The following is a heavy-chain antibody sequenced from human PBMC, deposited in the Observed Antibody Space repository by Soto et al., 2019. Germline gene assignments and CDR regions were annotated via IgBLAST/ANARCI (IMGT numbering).Heavy chain of an antibody. CDR1: GFTFSSYA. J-gene: IGHJ5*02. Sequence: LRLSCSASGFTFSSYAMHWVRQAPGKGLEYVSAISSNGGSTYYADSVKGRFTISRDNSKNTLYLQMSSLRAEDTAVYYCVKDRLVGATTYNWFDPWGQGALVTVSS. CDR3: VKDRLVGATTYNWFDP. D-gene: IGHD1-26*01. CDR2: ISSNGGST. V-gene: IGHV3-64D*06.